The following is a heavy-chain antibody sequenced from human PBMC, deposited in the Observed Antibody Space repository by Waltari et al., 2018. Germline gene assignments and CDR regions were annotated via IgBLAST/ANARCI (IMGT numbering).Heavy chain of an antibody. CDR1: SSGYY. D-gene: IGHD4-17*01. J-gene: IGHJ2*01. CDR2: IYHSGST. V-gene: IGHV4-38-2*01. Sequence: SSGYYWGWIRQPPGKGLEWIGSIYHSGSTYYNPSLKSRVTISVDTSKNQFSLKLSSVTAADTAVYYCARRKRGADGDDWYFDLWGRGTLVTVSS. CDR3: ARRKRGADGDDWYFDL.